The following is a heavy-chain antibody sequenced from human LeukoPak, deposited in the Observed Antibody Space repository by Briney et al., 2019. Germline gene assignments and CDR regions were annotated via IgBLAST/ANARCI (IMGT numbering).Heavy chain of an antibody. V-gene: IGHV3-73*01. Sequence: PGGSLRLSCAASGFTFSGSAMHWVRQASGKGLEWVGRIRSKANSYATAYAASVKGRLTISRDDSKNTAYLQMNSLKTEDTAVYYYTRRLQARDYYDSSGYYSDFDYWGQGTLVTVSS. CDR2: IRSKANSYAT. CDR3: TRRLQARDYYDSSGYYSDFDY. J-gene: IGHJ4*02. D-gene: IGHD3-22*01. CDR1: GFTFSGSA.